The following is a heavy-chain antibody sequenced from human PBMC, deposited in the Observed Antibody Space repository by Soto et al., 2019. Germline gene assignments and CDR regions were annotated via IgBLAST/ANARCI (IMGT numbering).Heavy chain of an antibody. J-gene: IGHJ5*02. CDR1: GFSFGYYA. D-gene: IGHD3-22*01. CDR3: SKSMMIQVIGWFDP. V-gene: IGHV3-49*03. Sequence: GGSLRLSCTTSGFSFGYYAMSWFRQAPGKGLEWVGFIRSKVYGGAVEYAASVRGRFTISRDDSKSVAYLQMNSLQAEDTAVYYCSKSMMIQVIGWFDPWGQGTLVTVSS. CDR2: IRSKVYGGAV.